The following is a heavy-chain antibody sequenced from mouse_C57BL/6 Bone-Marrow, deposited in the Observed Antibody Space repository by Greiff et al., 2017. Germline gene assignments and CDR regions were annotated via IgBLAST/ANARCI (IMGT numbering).Heavy chain of an antibody. Sequence: QVQLQQPGAELVKPGASVKMSCKASGYTFTSYWITWVKQRPGQGLEWIGDIYPGSGSNNYNEKFKSKATLTVDTSSSTAYVQLNSLTSEDSAVDYYARGDGSSLFAYWGQGTLVTVAA. CDR2: IYPGSGSN. CDR3: ARGDGSSLFAY. V-gene: IGHV1-55*01. J-gene: IGHJ3*01. CDR1: GYTFTSYW. D-gene: IGHD1-1*01.